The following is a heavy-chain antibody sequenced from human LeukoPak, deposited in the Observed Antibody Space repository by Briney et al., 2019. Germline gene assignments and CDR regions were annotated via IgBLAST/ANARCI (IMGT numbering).Heavy chain of an antibody. Sequence: SETLSLTCTVSGGSISSYYWSWIRQPPGKGLEWIGYIYYSGSTNYNPSLKSRVTISVDTSKNQFSLKLSSVTAPDTAVYYCARDTRYSYGPNWFDPWGQGTLVTVSS. D-gene: IGHD5-18*01. CDR3: ARDTRYSYGPNWFDP. CDR1: GGSISSYY. V-gene: IGHV4-59*01. J-gene: IGHJ5*02. CDR2: IYYSGST.